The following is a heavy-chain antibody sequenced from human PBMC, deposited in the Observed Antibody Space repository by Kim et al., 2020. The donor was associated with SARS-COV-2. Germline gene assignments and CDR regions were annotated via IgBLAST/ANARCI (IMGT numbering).Heavy chain of an antibody. CDR3: ARAYYDGGFGFCMDV. D-gene: IGHD3-22*01. V-gene: IGHV1-46*01. J-gene: IGHJ6*02. Sequence: ASVKVSCKASGYTFSTYYIHWVRQAPGQGLEWVGVIDPSGGGTTYAQKFQDRVIMTRDTSTSTVYMELRSLRSEDTAEDTAVYYCARAYYDGGFGFCMDVWGQGTTVTVSS. CDR1: GYTFSTYY. CDR2: IDPSGGGT.